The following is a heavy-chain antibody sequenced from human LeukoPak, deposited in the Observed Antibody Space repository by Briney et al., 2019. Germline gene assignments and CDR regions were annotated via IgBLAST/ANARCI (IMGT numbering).Heavy chain of an antibody. D-gene: IGHD4-23*01. CDR3: AKEMTTVVTSWGAFDI. V-gene: IGHV3-30*02. CDR1: GFTFSNYG. CDR2: IWYDGSKK. Sequence: GGSLRLSCAASGFTFSNYGMYWVRQAPGKGLEWVAVIWYDGSKKYYADSVKGRFTISRDNSKNTLYLQMNSLRSEDTAMYYCAKEMTTVVTSWGAFDIWGQGTMVTVSS. J-gene: IGHJ3*02.